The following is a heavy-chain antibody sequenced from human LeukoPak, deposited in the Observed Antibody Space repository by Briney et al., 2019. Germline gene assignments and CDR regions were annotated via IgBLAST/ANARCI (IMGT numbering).Heavy chain of an antibody. CDR1: GFTFSDYY. J-gene: IGHJ4*02. Sequence: GGSLRLSCAASGFTFSDYYMSWIRQAPGKGLEWVSYISSSSSTIYYADSVKGRFTISRDNAKDSLYLQMNSLRAEDTAVYYCARDPGSGYEEHFDYWGQGTLVTVSS. CDR3: ARDPGSGYEEHFDY. CDR2: ISSSSSTI. V-gene: IGHV3-11*01. D-gene: IGHD5-12*01.